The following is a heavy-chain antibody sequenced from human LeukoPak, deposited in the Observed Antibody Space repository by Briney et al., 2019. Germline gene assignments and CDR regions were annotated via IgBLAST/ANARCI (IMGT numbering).Heavy chain of an antibody. V-gene: IGHV1-18*01. D-gene: IGHD3-22*01. J-gene: IGHJ4*02. CDR2: ISAYNGNT. CDR3: ARGHSGYSENYFDY. CDR1: GYTFTNCG. Sequence: GASVKVSCKASGYTFTNCGINWVRQAPGQGLEWMGWISAYNGNTNYAQKFQGRVTLTKDTSTTTAYMELRSLRSDDTAIYYCARGHSGYSENYFDYWGQGTLVTVSS.